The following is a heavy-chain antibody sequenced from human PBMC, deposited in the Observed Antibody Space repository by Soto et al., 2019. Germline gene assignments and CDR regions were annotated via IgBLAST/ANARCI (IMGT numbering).Heavy chain of an antibody. D-gene: IGHD6-19*01. V-gene: IGHV4-34*01. Sequence: PSETLSLTCAVYCGSFSGYYWSWIRQPPGKGLEWIAEINHSGSTHYNPSLKSRVTMSFDTSKNQFSLKLSSVTAADTAVYYCARGSQWLDYWGQGALVTVSS. CDR1: CGSFSGYY. CDR2: INHSGST. J-gene: IGHJ4*02. CDR3: ARGSQWLDY.